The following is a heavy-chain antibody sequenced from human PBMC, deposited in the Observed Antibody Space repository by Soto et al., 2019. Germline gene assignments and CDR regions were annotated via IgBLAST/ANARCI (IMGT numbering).Heavy chain of an antibody. D-gene: IGHD3-22*01. Sequence: SETLSLTCSVSGGSVGSGTYYWNWLRQPPGKGLEWIGSIYHGGSTYYNPSLNSRVTLSIDMTNNHVSLILNSVTAADTAVYYCARVGPWVPYYYDSSPYTFENWFDPWGQGTLVTVSS. CDR2: IYHGGST. V-gene: IGHV4-39*02. J-gene: IGHJ5*02. CDR1: GGSVGSGTYY. CDR3: ARVGPWVPYYYDSSPYTFENWFDP.